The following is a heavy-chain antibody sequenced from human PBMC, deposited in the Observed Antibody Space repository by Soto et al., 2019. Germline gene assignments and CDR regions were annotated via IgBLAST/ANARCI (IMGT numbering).Heavy chain of an antibody. V-gene: IGHV3-7*01. Sequence: PGGSLRLSCVASGFTFNTYWMSWVRQAPGKGLEWVANINEDGNEKYYVDSVRGRITISRDNAENSLFLQMNSLRAEDTAVYYCARAGAVGTADYWGQGTLVTVSS. J-gene: IGHJ4*02. CDR1: GFTFNTYW. CDR3: ARAGAVGTADY. D-gene: IGHD1-26*01. CDR2: INEDGNEK.